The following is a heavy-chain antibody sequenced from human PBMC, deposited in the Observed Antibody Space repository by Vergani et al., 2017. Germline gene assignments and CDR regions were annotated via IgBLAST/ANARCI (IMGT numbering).Heavy chain of an antibody. CDR1: GGSFSGYY. D-gene: IGHD6-6*01. Sequence: QVQLQQWGAGLLKPSETLSLTCAVYGGSFSGYYWSWIRQPPGKGLEWIGEINHSGSTNYNPSLKSRVTISVDPSKNQFSLKLSSVTAADTAVYYCARGSIAARPLDYWGQGTLVTVSS. J-gene: IGHJ4*02. CDR2: INHSGST. V-gene: IGHV4-34*01. CDR3: ARGSIAARPLDY.